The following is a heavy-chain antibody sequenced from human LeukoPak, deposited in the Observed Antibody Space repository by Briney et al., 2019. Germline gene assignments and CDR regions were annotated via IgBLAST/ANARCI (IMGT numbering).Heavy chain of an antibody. Sequence: SETLSLTCTVAGGSISSYYWSWLRQPRGKGVEGVGDIYYSGSTNYNPSLKRRVTISVDTSKNQFSLKLSSVPAADPAVYYCPRYVCGSYPTFEDYWGQGTLVTLSS. J-gene: IGHJ4*02. CDR2: IYYSGST. CDR3: PRYVCGSYPTFEDY. V-gene: IGHV4-59*01. CDR1: GGSISSYY. D-gene: IGHD3-16*02.